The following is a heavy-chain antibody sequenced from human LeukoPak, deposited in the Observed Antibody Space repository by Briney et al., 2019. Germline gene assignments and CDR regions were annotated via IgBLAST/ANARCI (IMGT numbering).Heavy chain of an antibody. D-gene: IGHD3-3*01. CDR3: AKYSDFWREEHNWFDP. CDR2: ISGSGGST. Sequence: GGSLRLTCAASGFTFSSYAMSWVRQAPGKGLEWVSAISGSGGSTYYADSVKGRFTISRDNSKNTLYLQMNSLRAEDTAVYYCAKYSDFWREEHNWFDPWGQGTLVTVSS. J-gene: IGHJ5*02. CDR1: GFTFSSYA. V-gene: IGHV3-23*01.